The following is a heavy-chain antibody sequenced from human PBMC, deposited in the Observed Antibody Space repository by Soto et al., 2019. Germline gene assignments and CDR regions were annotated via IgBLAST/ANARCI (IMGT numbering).Heavy chain of an antibody. J-gene: IGHJ6*01. V-gene: IGHV4-39*01. CDR1: GGSISSSSYY. Sequence: SETLSLTCTVSGGSISSSSYYWGWIRQPPGKGLEWIGSIYYSGSTYYNPSLKSRVTISVDTSKNQFSLKLSSVTAADTAVYYCARLYSSGWYRSYYYYGMDVWGQGTTVT. CDR2: IYYSGST. D-gene: IGHD6-19*01. CDR3: ARLYSSGWYRSYYYYGMDV.